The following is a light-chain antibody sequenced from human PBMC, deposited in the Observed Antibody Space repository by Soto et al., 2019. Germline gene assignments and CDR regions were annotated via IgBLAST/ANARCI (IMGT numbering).Light chain of an antibody. V-gene: IGKV3-15*01. CDR3: QQYNDWRLT. CDR1: QRVRSN. J-gene: IGKJ2*01. CDR2: GAY. Sequence: DIVMTQSPGTLSVSQGQRATLSCRASQRVRSNLACYQQKPGQAPRLLIYGAYTRATGIPARFSGSGSGTGLTLTSSSLQSEDFAVYYCQQYNDWRLTCGQGSSLEVK.